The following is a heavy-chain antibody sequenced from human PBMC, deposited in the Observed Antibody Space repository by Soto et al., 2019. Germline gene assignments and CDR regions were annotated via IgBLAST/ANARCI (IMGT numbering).Heavy chain of an antibody. CDR1: GGSISSGGYS. Sequence: PSETLSLTCAVSGGSISSGGYSWSWIRQPPGKGLEWIGYIYHSGSTYYNPSLKSRVTISVDRSKNQFSLKLSSVTAADTAVYYCARGDDYGDYFDYWGQGTLVTVSS. CDR3: ARGDDYGDYFDY. V-gene: IGHV4-30-2*01. CDR2: IYHSGST. J-gene: IGHJ4*02. D-gene: IGHD4-17*01.